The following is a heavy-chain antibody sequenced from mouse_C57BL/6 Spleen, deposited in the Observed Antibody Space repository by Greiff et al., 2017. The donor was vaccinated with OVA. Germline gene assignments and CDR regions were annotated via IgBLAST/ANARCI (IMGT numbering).Heavy chain of an antibody. J-gene: IGHJ2*01. CDR2: INPSNGGT. Sequence: VQLQQSGTELVKPGASVKLSCKASGYTFTSYWMHWVKQRPGQGLEWIGNINPSNGGTNYNEKFKSKATLTVDKSSSTAYMQLSSLTSEDSAVYYCARPDYYGSTFDYWGQGTTLTVSS. CDR1: GYTFTSYW. CDR3: ARPDYYGSTFDY. V-gene: IGHV1-53*01. D-gene: IGHD1-1*01.